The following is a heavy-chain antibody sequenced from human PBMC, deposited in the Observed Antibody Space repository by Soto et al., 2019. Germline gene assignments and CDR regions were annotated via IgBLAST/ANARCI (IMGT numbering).Heavy chain of an antibody. J-gene: IGHJ4*02. CDR1: GFTFSSYS. CDR3: ASNDFWSGYWIDY. CDR2: ISSSSSTI. Sequence: EVQLVESGGGLVQPGGSLRLSCAASGFTFSSYSMNWVRQAPGKGLEWVSYISSSSSTIYYADSVKGRFTISRDNAKNSLYLQMNSLRDEDTAVYYCASNDFWSGYWIDYWGQGTLVTVSS. D-gene: IGHD3-3*01. V-gene: IGHV3-48*02.